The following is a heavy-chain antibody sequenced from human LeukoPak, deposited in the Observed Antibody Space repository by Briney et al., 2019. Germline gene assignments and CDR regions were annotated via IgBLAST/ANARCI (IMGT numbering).Heavy chain of an antibody. Sequence: GGSLSLSCAASGFTFSSYWMHWVRQAPGKGLVWVSRINSDGSSTSYADSVKGRFTISRDNAKNTLYLQMNSLRAEDTAVYYCARDYGDYSYYFDYWDQGTLVTVSS. J-gene: IGHJ4*02. CDR3: ARDYGDYSYYFDY. V-gene: IGHV3-74*01. CDR2: INSDGSST. CDR1: GFTFSSYW. D-gene: IGHD4-17*01.